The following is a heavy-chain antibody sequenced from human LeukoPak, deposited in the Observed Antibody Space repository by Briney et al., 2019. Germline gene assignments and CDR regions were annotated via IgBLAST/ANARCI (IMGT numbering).Heavy chain of an antibody. CDR1: VLTITRAG. D-gene: IGHD2-8*01. V-gene: IGHV3-23*01. CDR3: ARDGFNDRSGDNGGFDM. Sequence: GGSLRLSCAAPVLTITRAGTCWGPKSPGKGLGWGSAIIGGGDRTHYADSVRGRFTISRDTPKDTLYQQMNSLRADDAAVYYCARDGFNDRSGDNGGFDMWGQGTMVTVSS. J-gene: IGHJ3*02. CDR2: IIGGGDRT.